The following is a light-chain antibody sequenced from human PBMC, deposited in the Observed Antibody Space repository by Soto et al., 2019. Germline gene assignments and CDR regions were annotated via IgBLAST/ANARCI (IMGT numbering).Light chain of an antibody. CDR3: TSYAGSNNPYV. CDR1: NSDVGGYNY. V-gene: IGLV2-8*01. CDR2: EVS. Sequence: QSALTQPPSASGSPGQSVTISCTGTNSDVGGYNYVSWYQHHPAKAPKLMIYEVSKRPSGVPDRFSGSKSGNTASLTVSGLQADDEADYYCTSYAGSNNPYVFGTGTKLTVL. J-gene: IGLJ1*01.